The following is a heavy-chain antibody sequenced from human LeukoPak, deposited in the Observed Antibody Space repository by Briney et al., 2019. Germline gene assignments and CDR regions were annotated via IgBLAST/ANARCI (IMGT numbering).Heavy chain of an antibody. CDR1: GFTFSSYW. Sequence: GGSLRLSCAASGFTFSSYWMSWVRQAPGKGLEWVANIKQDGSEKYYVDSVKGRFTISRDNAKNSLYLQMNSPRAEDTAVYYCAKPYYYDTSGYPGFDPWGQGTLVTVSS. D-gene: IGHD3-22*01. CDR3: AKPYYYDTSGYPGFDP. J-gene: IGHJ5*02. V-gene: IGHV3-7*01. CDR2: IKQDGSEK.